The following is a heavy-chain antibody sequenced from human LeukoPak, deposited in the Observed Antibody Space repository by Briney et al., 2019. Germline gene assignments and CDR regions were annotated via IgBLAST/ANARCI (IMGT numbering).Heavy chain of an antibody. D-gene: IGHD3-10*01. V-gene: IGHV4-34*01. CDR3: ARSSYGSGSYYMTN. J-gene: IGHJ4*02. CDR1: GGSFSGYY. Sequence: SETLSLTCAVYGGSFSGYYWSWIRQPPGKGLEWIGEINHSGSTYYNPSLKSRVTISVDTSKNQFSLKLSSVTAADTAVYYCARSSYGSGSYYMTNWGQGTLVTVSS. CDR2: INHSGST.